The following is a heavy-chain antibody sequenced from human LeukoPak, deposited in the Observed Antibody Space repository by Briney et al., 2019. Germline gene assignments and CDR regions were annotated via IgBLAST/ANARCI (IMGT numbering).Heavy chain of an antibody. V-gene: IGHV3-30*03. CDR1: GFIFSSYG. CDR2: ISYDGSNK. D-gene: IGHD5-18*01. Sequence: PGGSLRLSCAASGFIFSSYGMHWVRQAPGKGLEWVAVISYDGSNKCYVDSVKGRFTISRDNSKNTLYLQMDSLRAEDTAVYYCYLGYTAMVTIWGQGTLVTVSS. J-gene: IGHJ4*02. CDR3: YLGYTAMVTI.